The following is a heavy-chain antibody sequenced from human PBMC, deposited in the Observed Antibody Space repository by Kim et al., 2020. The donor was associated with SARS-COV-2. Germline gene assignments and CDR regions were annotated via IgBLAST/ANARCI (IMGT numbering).Heavy chain of an antibody. J-gene: IGHJ4*02. V-gene: IGHV3-9*01. CDR3: AKDMESYSGSGRYYLKPPSSFDY. Sequence: GGSLRLSCAASGFTFDDYAMHWVRQAPGKGLEWVSGISWSSGSIHYADSVRGRFTISRDNAKNSVYLQMNSLRAEDTALYYCAKDMESYSGSGRYYLKPPSSFDYWGQGTLVTVSS. D-gene: IGHD3-10*01. CDR2: ISWSSGSI. CDR1: GFTFDDYA.